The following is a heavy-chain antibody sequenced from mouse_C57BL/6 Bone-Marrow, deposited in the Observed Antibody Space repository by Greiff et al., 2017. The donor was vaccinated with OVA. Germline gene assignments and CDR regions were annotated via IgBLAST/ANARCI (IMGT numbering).Heavy chain of an antibody. CDR1: GYAFTNYL. D-gene: IGHD1-1*01. Sequence: QVQLQQSGAELVRPGTSVKVSCKASGYAFTNYLIEWVKQRPGQGLEWIGVINPGSGGTNYNEKFKGKATLTADKSSSTAYMQLSSLTSEDSAVYYCERGPYYGSSYDYDVWGTGATVTVSS. V-gene: IGHV1-54*01. J-gene: IGHJ1*03. CDR3: ERGPYYGSSYDYDV. CDR2: INPGSGGT.